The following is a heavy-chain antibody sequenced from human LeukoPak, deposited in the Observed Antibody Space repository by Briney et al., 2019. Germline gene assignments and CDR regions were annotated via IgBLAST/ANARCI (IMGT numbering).Heavy chain of an antibody. CDR1: GYTFTSYG. V-gene: IGHV1-18*01. J-gene: IGHJ4*02. Sequence: GASVKVSCKASGYTFTSYGISWVRQAPGQGLEWMGWISAYNGNTNYAQKLQGRVTMTTDTSTSTAYMELRSLRSDDTAVYYCARDSPHGSGGYPVDYWGQGTLVTVSS. CDR2: ISAYNGNT. D-gene: IGHD3-10*01. CDR3: ARDSPHGSGGYPVDY.